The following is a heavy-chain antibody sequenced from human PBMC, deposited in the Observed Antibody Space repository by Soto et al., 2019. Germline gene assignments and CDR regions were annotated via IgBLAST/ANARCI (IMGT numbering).Heavy chain of an antibody. Sequence: EEQLVQSGAEVKKPGESLKISCKGSGYNFHTYWIAWVRQMPGKGLEWMGFIYPHDSDTRYSPSFRGQVTISADKSINTADLQWTSLKASDTAIYFCARPTDYHYGMQVWGQGTTVTVSS. J-gene: IGHJ6*02. CDR2: IYPHDSDT. CDR1: GYNFHTYW. D-gene: IGHD4-17*01. CDR3: ARPTDYHYGMQV. V-gene: IGHV5-51*01.